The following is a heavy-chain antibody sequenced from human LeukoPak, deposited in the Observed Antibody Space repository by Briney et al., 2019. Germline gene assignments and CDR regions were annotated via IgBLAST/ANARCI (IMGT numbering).Heavy chain of an antibody. D-gene: IGHD4-17*01. CDR1: GFTVSSNY. J-gene: IGHJ3*02. Sequence: GGSLRLSCAASGFTVSSNYMSWVRQAPGKRLERVSVIYSGGSTYYADSVKGRFTISRDDSKNTLYLQMNSLRAEDTAVYYCARGYGDYEPDAFDIWGQGTMVTVSS. V-gene: IGHV3-66*02. CDR2: IYSGGST. CDR3: ARGYGDYEPDAFDI.